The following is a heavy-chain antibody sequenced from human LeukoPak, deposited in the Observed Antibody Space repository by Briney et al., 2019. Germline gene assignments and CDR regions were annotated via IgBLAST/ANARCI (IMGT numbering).Heavy chain of an antibody. V-gene: IGHV3-7*01. CDR2: IKQDGSEK. D-gene: IGHD2-2*01. CDR3: ARGGCSSTSCYLNYFDY. Sequence: GGSLRLSCAASGFTFSSYWMSWVRQAPGKGLEWVANIKQDGSEKYYVDSVKGRFTISRDNAKNSLYLQMNSLRAEDTAVYYCARGGCSSTSCYLNYFDYWGQGTLVTVSS. J-gene: IGHJ4*02. CDR1: GFTFSSYW.